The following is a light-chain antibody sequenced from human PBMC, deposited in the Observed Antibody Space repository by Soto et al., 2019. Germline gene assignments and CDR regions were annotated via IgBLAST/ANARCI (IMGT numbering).Light chain of an antibody. V-gene: IGKV1-5*03. CDR3: KQYNSYPVT. Sequence: IQLTQSPSSLSASVGDRVTITCRASQGISSYLAWYQQKPGKAPKLLIYKASSLESGVQSRFSGSGSGTEFTLTIRSLQPDDFATYYCKQYNSYPVTFGQGTRLEIK. CDR1: QGISSY. J-gene: IGKJ5*01. CDR2: KAS.